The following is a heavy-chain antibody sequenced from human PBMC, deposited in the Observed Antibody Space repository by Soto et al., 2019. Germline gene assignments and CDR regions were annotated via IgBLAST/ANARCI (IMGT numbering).Heavy chain of an antibody. J-gene: IGHJ3*02. CDR1: GFTFSDYY. D-gene: IGHD2-15*01. V-gene: IGHV3-11*05. Sequence: PGGSLRLSCADSGFTFSDYYMSWIRQATGKGLEWVSYISGSSSHTNYADSVKGRFTIPRDNAKNSLYLQMNSLRAEDTAVYYCARDLRRTREDVTVGAFDIWGQGTLVTVSS. CDR3: ARDLRRTREDVTVGAFDI. CDR2: ISGSSSHT.